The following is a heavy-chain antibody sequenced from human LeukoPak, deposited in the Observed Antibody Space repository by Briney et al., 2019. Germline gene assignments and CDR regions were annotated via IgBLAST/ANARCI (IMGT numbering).Heavy chain of an antibody. D-gene: IGHD3-10*01. J-gene: IGHJ5*02. V-gene: IGHV3-33*01. CDR1: GFMFRTYG. CDR2: IWSDGSKK. Sequence: GTSLRLSCVASGFMFRTYGMYWVRQAPGKGLEWVAVIWSDGSKKYYAESVKGRFTISRDDSKNTLYLQMNSLSGEDTAVYYCARDGAVGRPIDPWGQGTLVTVSS. CDR3: ARDGAVGRPIDP.